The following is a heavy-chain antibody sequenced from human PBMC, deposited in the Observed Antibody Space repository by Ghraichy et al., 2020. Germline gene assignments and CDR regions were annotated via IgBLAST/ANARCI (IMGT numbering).Heavy chain of an antibody. Sequence: SETLSLICTVSGGSISSYYWSWIRQPPGKGLEWIGYIYYSGSTNYNPSLKSRVIISVDTSKNQFSLKLSSVTAADTAVYYCARDRGPSGYDLRWFDPWGQGTLVTVSS. CDR2: IYYSGST. D-gene: IGHD5-12*01. J-gene: IGHJ5*02. CDR1: GGSISSYY. V-gene: IGHV4-59*01. CDR3: ARDRGPSGYDLRWFDP.